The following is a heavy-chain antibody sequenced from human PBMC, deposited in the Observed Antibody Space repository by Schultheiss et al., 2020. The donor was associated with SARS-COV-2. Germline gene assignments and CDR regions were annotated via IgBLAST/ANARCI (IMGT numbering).Heavy chain of an antibody. Sequence: ASVKVSCKGSGYTFTDYYIHWVRQAPGQGLEWMGWINPNSDGTNYAQRFQGRVTMTSDTSISTAYMELSRLKSDDTAVYYCARMGASSSENWGQGTLVTVSS. V-gene: IGHV1-2*02. J-gene: IGHJ4*02. D-gene: IGHD1-26*01. CDR3: ARMGASSSEN. CDR2: INPNSDGT. CDR1: GYTFTDYY.